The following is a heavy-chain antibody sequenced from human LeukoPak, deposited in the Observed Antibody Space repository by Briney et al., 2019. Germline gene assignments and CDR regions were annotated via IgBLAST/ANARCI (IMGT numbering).Heavy chain of an antibody. Sequence: SETLSLTCTVSGGSISSGDYYWSWIRQPPGKGLEWIGYIYYSGSTYYNPSLKSRVTISVDTSKNQFSLKLSSVTAADTAVYYCARASHVTMIVVSYFDYWGQGTLVPVSS. D-gene: IGHD3-22*01. CDR1: GGSISSGDYY. CDR2: IYYSGST. V-gene: IGHV4-30-4*01. J-gene: IGHJ4*02. CDR3: ARASHVTMIVVSYFDY.